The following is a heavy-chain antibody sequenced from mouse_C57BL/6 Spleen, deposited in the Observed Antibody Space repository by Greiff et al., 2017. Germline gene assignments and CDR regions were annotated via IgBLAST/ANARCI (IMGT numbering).Heavy chain of an antibody. CDR1: GYTFTSYW. CDR3: ASGLPFAY. J-gene: IGHJ3*01. V-gene: IGHV1-69*01. CDR2: IDPSDSYT. Sequence: QVQLKQPGAELVMPGASVKLSCKASGYTFTSYWMHWVKQRPGQGLEWIGEIDPSDSYTNYNQKFKGKSTLTVDKSSSTAYMQLSSLTSEDSAVYYCASGLPFAYWGQGTLVTVSA.